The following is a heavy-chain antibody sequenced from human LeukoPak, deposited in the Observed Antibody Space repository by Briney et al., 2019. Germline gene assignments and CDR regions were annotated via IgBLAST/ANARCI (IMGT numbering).Heavy chain of an antibody. CDR2: IYYSGST. J-gene: IGHJ6*03. CDR3: ARYYYDSSGPLYYYYYMDV. Sequence: SETLSLTCTVSGGSISSYYRSWIRQPPGKGLEWIGYIYYSGSTNYNPSLKSRVTISVDTSKNQFSLKLSSVTAADTAVYYCARYYYDSSGPLYYYYYMDVWGKGTTVTVSS. D-gene: IGHD3-22*01. CDR1: GGSISSYY. V-gene: IGHV4-59*01.